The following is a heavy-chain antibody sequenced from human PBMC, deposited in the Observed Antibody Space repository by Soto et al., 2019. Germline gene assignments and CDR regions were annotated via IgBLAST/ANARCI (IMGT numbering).Heavy chain of an antibody. CDR2: IYHSGST. CDR1: GGSISSGGYS. D-gene: IGHD2-21*02. CDR3: ARGPTCSGGDCYSDY. V-gene: IGHV4-30-2*01. J-gene: IGHJ4*02. Sequence: SETLSLTCAVSGGSISSGGYSWSWIRQPPGKGLEWIGYIYHSGSTYYNPSLKSRVTISVDRSKNQFSLKLSSVTAADTAVYYCARGPTCSGGDCYSDYWGQGTLVTGSS.